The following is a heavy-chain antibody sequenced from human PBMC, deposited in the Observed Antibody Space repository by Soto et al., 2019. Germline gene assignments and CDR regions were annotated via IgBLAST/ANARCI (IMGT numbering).Heavy chain of an antibody. D-gene: IGHD6-19*01. J-gene: IGHJ5*02. CDR1: GGYIISDGYS. CDR3: ARVAGSGWYDA. CDR2: SYPRGNS. Sequence: SETLSLPCAASGGYIISDGYSWIWNRQAPGKGWEGIMTSYPRGNSYYDPALKRRVTISLDLSKYQFYLNLNSVTAADTAVYYCARVAGSGWYDAWGQGTLVTVSS. V-gene: IGHV4-30-2*01.